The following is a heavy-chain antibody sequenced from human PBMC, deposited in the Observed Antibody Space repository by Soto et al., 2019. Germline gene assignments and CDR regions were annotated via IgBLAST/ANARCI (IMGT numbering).Heavy chain of an antibody. J-gene: IGHJ3*01. V-gene: IGHV3-74*01. D-gene: IGHD6-13*01. CDR1: GFTFRNYK. Sequence: GGSLRLSCEASGFTFRNYKMNWVRQAPGKGLEWLSHINSDGSTIVYADSVKGRFTISRDNAKNKLYLQMNSLRVEDTAVYYCTRDRGYTDSFDLWGQGTMVTV. CDR3: TRDRGYTDSFDL. CDR2: INSDGSTI.